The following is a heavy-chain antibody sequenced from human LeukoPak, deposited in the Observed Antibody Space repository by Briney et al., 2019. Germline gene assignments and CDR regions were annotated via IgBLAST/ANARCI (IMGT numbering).Heavy chain of an antibody. CDR3: AREDHRTGYSSSWYWFDP. V-gene: IGHV1-69*13. J-gene: IGHJ5*02. CDR2: IIPIFGTA. D-gene: IGHD6-13*01. CDR1: GGTFSSYA. Sequence: SVKVSCKASGGTFSSYAISWVRQAPGQGLEWVGGIIPIFGTANYAQKFQGRVTITADESTSTAYMELSSLRSEDTAVYYCAREDHRTGYSSSWYWFDPWGQGTLVTVSS.